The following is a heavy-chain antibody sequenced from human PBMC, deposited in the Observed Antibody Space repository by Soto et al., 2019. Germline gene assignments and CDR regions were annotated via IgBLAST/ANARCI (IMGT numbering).Heavy chain of an antibody. Sequence: SETLSLTSTDSGCSISPFYWSWVRQPPGKGLEWIGYLYYSGNTDYNPSLKSRVTISVDASKNQVSLRLTSVTAADTAVYYCARVGGVAARTFDYWGQGTVVTVSS. J-gene: IGHJ4*02. V-gene: IGHV4-59*01. CDR1: GCSISPFY. CDR2: LYYSGNT. CDR3: ARVGGVAARTFDY. D-gene: IGHD2-15*01.